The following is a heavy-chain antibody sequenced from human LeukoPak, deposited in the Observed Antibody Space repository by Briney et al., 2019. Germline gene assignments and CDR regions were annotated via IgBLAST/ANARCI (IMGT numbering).Heavy chain of an antibody. D-gene: IGHD1-26*01. Sequence: SVKVSCKASGGTFSSYTISWVRQAPGQGLEWMGRVIPILGIANYAQKSQGRVTITADKSTSTAYMELSSLRSEDTAVYYCARSSGSYYFDYWGQGTLVTVSS. CDR1: GGTFSSYT. J-gene: IGHJ4*02. V-gene: IGHV1-69*02. CDR2: VIPILGIA. CDR3: ARSSGSYYFDY.